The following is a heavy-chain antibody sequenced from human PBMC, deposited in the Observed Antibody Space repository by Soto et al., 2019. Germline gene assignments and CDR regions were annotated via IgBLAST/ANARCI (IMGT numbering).Heavy chain of an antibody. V-gene: IGHV4-34*01. Sequence: SETLSLTCAVYGGSFSGYYWSWIRQPPGKGLEWIGEINHSGSTNYNPSLKSRVTISVDTSKNQFSLKLSSVTAADTAVYYCARVSGGGWLAPRGMDVWGQGTTVNVSS. CDR3: ARVSGGGWLAPRGMDV. CDR2: INHSGST. CDR1: GGSFSGYY. D-gene: IGHD6-19*01. J-gene: IGHJ6*02.